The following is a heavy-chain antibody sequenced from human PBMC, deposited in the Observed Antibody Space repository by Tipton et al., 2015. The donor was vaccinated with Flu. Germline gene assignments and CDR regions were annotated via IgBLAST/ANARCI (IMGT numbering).Heavy chain of an antibody. CDR1: GGSMNNDY. Sequence: TLSLTCTVSGGSMNNDYWSWIRQPPGKGLEYIGYIHYSGSTKSNPSLKSRVTISLDTSKNQFSLKLTSVTAADTAVYYCASKVANWGVWEPLDYWGHGTLVTVSS. D-gene: IGHD7-27*01. CDR3: ASKVANWGVWEPLDY. J-gene: IGHJ4*01. CDR2: IHYSGST. V-gene: IGHV4-59*12.